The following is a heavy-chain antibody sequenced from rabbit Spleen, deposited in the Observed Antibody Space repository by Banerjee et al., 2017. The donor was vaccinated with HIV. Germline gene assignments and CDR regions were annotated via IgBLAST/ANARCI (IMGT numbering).Heavy chain of an antibody. CDR3: ARDTSSSFSSYGMDL. D-gene: IGHD1-1*01. CDR2: IYADFTGKS. J-gene: IGHJ6*01. V-gene: IGHV1S40*01. CDR1: GFTISNNYY. Sequence: QSLEESGGDLVKPGASLTLTCTASGFTISNNYYMCWVRQAPGKGLECIACIYADFTGKSVYASWAKGRFSMSRTSSTTVTLQMTSLTAADTATYFCARDTSSSFSSYGMDLWGQGTLVTVS.